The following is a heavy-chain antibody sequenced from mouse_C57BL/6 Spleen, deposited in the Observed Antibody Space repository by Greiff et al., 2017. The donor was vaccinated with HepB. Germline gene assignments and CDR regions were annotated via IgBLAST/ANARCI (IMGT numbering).Heavy chain of an antibody. D-gene: IGHD2-12*01. Sequence: EVKLVESGGDLVKPGGSLKLSCAASGFTFSSYGMSWVRQTPDKRLEWVATISSGGSYTYYPDSVKGRFTISRDNAKNTLYLQMSSLKSEDTAMYYCARQSYSSYYFDYLGQGTTLPVSS. CDR1: GFTFSSYG. CDR3: ARQSYSSYYFDY. CDR2: ISSGGSYT. V-gene: IGHV5-6*01. J-gene: IGHJ2*01.